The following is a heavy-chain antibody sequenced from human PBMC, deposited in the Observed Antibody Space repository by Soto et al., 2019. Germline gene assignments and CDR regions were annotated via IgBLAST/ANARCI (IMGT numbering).Heavy chain of an antibody. CDR2: IYYSGST. D-gene: IGHD3-10*01. Sequence: SETLSLTCTVSGGSISSYYWSWIRQPPGKGLEWIGYIYYSGSTNYNPSLKSRVTISVDTSKNQFSLKLSSVTAADTAVYYCARALLVGSGSYQGIDAFDIWGQGTMVTVSS. J-gene: IGHJ3*02. CDR1: GGSISSYY. CDR3: ARALLVGSGSYQGIDAFDI. V-gene: IGHV4-59*01.